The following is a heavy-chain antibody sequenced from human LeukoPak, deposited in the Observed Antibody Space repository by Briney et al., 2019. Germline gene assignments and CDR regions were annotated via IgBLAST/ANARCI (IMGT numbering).Heavy chain of an antibody. Sequence: ASVKVSCKASGGAFSNYAISWVRQAPGRGLEWMGGIIPIFGTANYAQRFEGRVTITADESTSTAYMELSSLRSEDTAVYYCASPWYCSSTSCWGLDYYYGMDVWGQGTTVTVSS. V-gene: IGHV1-69*01. D-gene: IGHD2-2*01. CDR1: GGAFSNYA. CDR2: IIPIFGTA. J-gene: IGHJ6*02. CDR3: ASPWYCSSTSCWGLDYYYGMDV.